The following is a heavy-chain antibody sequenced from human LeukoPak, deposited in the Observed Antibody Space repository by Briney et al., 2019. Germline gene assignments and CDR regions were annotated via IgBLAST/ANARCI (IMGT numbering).Heavy chain of an antibody. CDR2: ISWDSRTI. CDR3: AKASTSYGYKDDAFDI. CDR1: GFTFGDYA. J-gene: IGHJ3*02. Sequence: GGSLRLSCAASGFTFGDYAMNWGRQAPGKGLEWVSGISWDSRTIDYADSVRSRFTISRDNAKSSLYLQMNSLRPEDTALYYCAKASTSYGYKDDAFDIWGQGTMVTVSS. V-gene: IGHV3-9*01. D-gene: IGHD3-16*01.